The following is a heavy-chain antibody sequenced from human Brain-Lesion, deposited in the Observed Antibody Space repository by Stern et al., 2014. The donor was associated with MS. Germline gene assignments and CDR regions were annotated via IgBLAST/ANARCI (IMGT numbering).Heavy chain of an antibody. Sequence: QMQLVQSGAEVKKPGASVKVSCKVSGYTLTELSMHWVRQAPRKGLEWMGGFDPEDGEPIYAQKFQGRVTMPEDTSTDTAYMELSSLRSEDTAVYYCATLSPGAGGNYYRHFDYWGQGTLVTVSS. CDR2: FDPEDGEP. CDR1: GYTLTELS. D-gene: IGHD1-26*01. J-gene: IGHJ4*02. CDR3: ATLSPGAGGNYYRHFDY. V-gene: IGHV1-24*01.